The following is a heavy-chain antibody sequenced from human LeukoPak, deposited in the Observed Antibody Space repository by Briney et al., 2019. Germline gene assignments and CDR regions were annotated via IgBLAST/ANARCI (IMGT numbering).Heavy chain of an antibody. J-gene: IGHJ3*02. CDR1: GGSMNSHY. CDR3: AGDQLALNALNI. CDR2: ISYIGST. D-gene: IGHD1-1*01. V-gene: IGHV4-59*11. Sequence: SETLSLTCTVSGGSMNSHYWSWIRQPPGKGLEWLGYISYIGSTNYSPSLKSRVTISVDTYKNQFSLRLSSVTAADTAVYFWAGDQLALNALNIWGQGTMVSVSS.